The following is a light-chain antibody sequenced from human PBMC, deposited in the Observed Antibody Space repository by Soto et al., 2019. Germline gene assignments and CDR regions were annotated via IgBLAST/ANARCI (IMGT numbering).Light chain of an antibody. V-gene: IGLV2-14*01. CDR1: SSDVGGWPH. CDR3: SSYTSSSTLV. J-gene: IGLJ2*01. Sequence: QSALTQPASVSASPGQSITISCAGTSSDVGGWPHVSWYQQHPGKAPKLVIYEVSNRPSGVSSRFSGSKSGSTASLTISGLKAEDEADYYCSSYTSSSTLVFGGGTKVTVL. CDR2: EVS.